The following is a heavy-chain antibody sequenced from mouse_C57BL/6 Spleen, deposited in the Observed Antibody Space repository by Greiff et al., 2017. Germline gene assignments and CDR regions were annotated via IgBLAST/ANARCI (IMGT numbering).Heavy chain of an antibody. Sequence: QVQLQQSGAELVRPGTSVKVSFKASGYAFTNYLIEWVKQRPGQGLEWIGVINPGSGGTNYNEKFKGKATLTADKSSSTAYMQLSSLTSEDSAVYFCALDSSGSHYYAMDYWGQGTSVTVSS. J-gene: IGHJ4*01. CDR3: ALDSSGSHYYAMDY. CDR1: GYAFTNYL. D-gene: IGHD3-2*02. V-gene: IGHV1-54*01. CDR2: INPGSGGT.